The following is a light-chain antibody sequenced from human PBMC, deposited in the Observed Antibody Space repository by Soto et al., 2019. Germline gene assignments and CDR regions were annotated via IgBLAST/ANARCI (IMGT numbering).Light chain of an antibody. CDR1: QAVTNNY. CDR2: GAS. V-gene: IGKV3-20*01. CDR3: QHYGTSPRYT. J-gene: IGKJ2*01. Sequence: ETILTQSPGTLSLSPGERATLSCKTSQAVTNNYLAGYQQKFGQAPRLLIYGASSRATGIPDRFSGSGSGTAFTLTISRLEPEDFAVYFCQHYGTSPRYTFGQGTELELK.